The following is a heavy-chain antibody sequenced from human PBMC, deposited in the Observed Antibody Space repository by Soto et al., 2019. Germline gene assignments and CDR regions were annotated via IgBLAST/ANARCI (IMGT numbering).Heavy chain of an antibody. CDR1: SGSFSTYY. CDR3: SRGRDPHTGGRT. V-gene: IGHV4-34*02. D-gene: IGHD3-10*01. CDR2: IHPSGDT. Sequence: QVQLQQWGAGLLKPSETLSLTCAVDSGSFSTYYCSWTRQPPGKGLEWIGEIHPSGDTDYNPSLSNRVTISLDTSKNQFSLKLTSVTAAATAVYFCSRGRDPHTGGRTWGQGTLVTVSS. J-gene: IGHJ5*02.